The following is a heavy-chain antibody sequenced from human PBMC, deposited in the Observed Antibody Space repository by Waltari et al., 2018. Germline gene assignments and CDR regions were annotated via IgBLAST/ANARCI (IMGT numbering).Heavy chain of an antibody. CDR1: GGSISSYY. V-gene: IGHV4-59*01. D-gene: IGHD5-12*01. CDR2: IYYSGSP. J-gene: IGHJ3*02. CDR3: ARGGRDGYNRQTPRSDDAFDI. Sequence: QVQLQESGPGLVKPSETLSLTCTVSGGSISSYYWSWVRQPPGKGLGWIGSIYYSGSPNYNPSLKSRVTISVDTSKSPFALKLSSVTAADTAVYYCARGGRDGYNRQTPRSDDAFDIWGQGTMVTVSS.